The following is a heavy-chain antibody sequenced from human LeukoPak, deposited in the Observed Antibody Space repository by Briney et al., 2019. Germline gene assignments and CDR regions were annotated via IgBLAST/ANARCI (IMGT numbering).Heavy chain of an antibody. CDR3: ARGGSYFDY. CDR2: ISGDTFYI. CDR1: GFTLSSYT. D-gene: IGHD1-26*01. J-gene: IGHJ4*02. Sequence: PGGSLRLSCAASGFTLSSYTMNWVRQAPGKGLEWVSSISGDTFYIYYADSVKGRFTISRDNAKNSLYLQMNSLRAEDTAVYYCARGGSYFDYWGQGTLVTVSS. V-gene: IGHV3-21*01.